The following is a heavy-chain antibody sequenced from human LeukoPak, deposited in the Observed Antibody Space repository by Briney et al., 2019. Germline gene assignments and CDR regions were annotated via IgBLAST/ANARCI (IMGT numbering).Heavy chain of an antibody. CDR2: ISSTSAYI. Sequence: GGSPRLSCAGSGFALKSYSLSWVRQAPGKGLEWVSSISSTSAYIYYADSVKGRFTISRDNVDNVVYLQMNSLGAEDTAVYYCARGGSPGYYYYMDVWGKGTTVTVSS. J-gene: IGHJ6*03. D-gene: IGHD1-26*01. V-gene: IGHV3-21*01. CDR1: GFALKSYS. CDR3: ARGGSPGYYYYMDV.